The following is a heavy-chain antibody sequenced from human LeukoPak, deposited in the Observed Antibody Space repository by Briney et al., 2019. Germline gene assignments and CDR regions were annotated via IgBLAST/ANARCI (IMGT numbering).Heavy chain of an antibody. CDR3: ARVLFSRAFDI. CDR1: GGSFSGYY. J-gene: IGHJ3*02. CDR2: INHSGST. D-gene: IGHD3-10*02. Sequence: KPSETLSLTCAVYGGSFSGYYWSWIRQPPGKGLEWIGEINHSGSTNYNPSLKSRVTISVDTSKNQFSLKLSSVTAADTAVYYCARVLFSRAFDIWGQGTMVTVSS. V-gene: IGHV4-34*01.